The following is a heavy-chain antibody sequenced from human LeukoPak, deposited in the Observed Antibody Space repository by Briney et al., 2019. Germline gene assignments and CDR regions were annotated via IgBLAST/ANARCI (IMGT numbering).Heavy chain of an antibody. CDR1: GGSISSYY. V-gene: IGHV4-59*01. CDR3: ARDYSYGSWYFDY. Sequence: SETLSLTCTVSGGSISSYYWSWIRQPPGKGLEWIGYIYYSGSTNYNPSLKSRVTISVDTSKNQFSLKLSSVTAADTAVYYCARDYSYGSWYFDYWGQGTLVTVSS. CDR2: IYYSGST. D-gene: IGHD5-18*01. J-gene: IGHJ4*02.